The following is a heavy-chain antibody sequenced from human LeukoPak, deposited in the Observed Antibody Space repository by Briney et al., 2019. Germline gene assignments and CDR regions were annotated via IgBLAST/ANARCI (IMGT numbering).Heavy chain of an antibody. V-gene: IGHV4-59*01. Sequence: PSETLSLTCTVSGGSITSYYWSWIRQPPGKGLEWIGYIYYSGSTNYNPSLKSRVTISVDTSKNQFSLKLSSVTAADTAVYYCARSADFWCGFDYWGRGTLVTVSS. D-gene: IGHD3-3*01. CDR2: IYYSGST. J-gene: IGHJ4*02. CDR3: ARSADFWCGFDY. CDR1: GGSITSYY.